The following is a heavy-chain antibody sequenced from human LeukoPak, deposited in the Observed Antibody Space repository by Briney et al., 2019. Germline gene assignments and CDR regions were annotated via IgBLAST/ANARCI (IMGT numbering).Heavy chain of an antibody. J-gene: IGHJ4*02. D-gene: IGHD2-8*01. CDR2: IYHSGST. CDR3: ARDFCTNGVCYYFDY. CDR1: GYSISSNYY. Sequence: LETLSLTCTVSGYSISSNYYWGWIRQPPGKGLEWLGTIYHSGSTYYNPSLKSRVTMSVDTSKNQFSLKLRSVTAADTAVYYCARDFCTNGVCYYFDYWGQGTLVTVSS. V-gene: IGHV4-38-2*02.